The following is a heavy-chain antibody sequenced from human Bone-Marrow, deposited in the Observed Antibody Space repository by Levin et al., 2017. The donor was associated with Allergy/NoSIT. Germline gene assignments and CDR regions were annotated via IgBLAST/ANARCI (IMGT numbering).Heavy chain of an antibody. D-gene: IGHD1-26*01. Sequence: ASVKVSCKASGFTFSNYDINWVRQATGQGLEWMGWINPKSSYTGYAQRFQGRLTLTSNTSIDTVYMELRSLTSDDTAVYYCARVPAKRPGATFWFDHWGPGTPVTVSS. CDR2: INPKSSYT. V-gene: IGHV1-8*02. J-gene: IGHJ5*02. CDR1: GFTFSNYD. CDR3: ARVPAKRPGATFWFDH.